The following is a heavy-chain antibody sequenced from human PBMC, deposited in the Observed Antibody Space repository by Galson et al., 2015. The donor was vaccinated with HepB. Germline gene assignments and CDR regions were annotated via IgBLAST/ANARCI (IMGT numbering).Heavy chain of an antibody. Sequence: SLRLSCAASGFTFSSYAMSWVRQAPGKGLEWVSAISGSGGSTYYADSVKGRFTISRDNSKNTLYLQMNSLRAEDTAVYYCAKSYYDSSGYADYWGQGTLVTVSS. J-gene: IGHJ4*02. CDR3: AKSYYDSSGYADY. CDR2: ISGSGGST. CDR1: GFTFSSYA. D-gene: IGHD3-22*01. V-gene: IGHV3-23*01.